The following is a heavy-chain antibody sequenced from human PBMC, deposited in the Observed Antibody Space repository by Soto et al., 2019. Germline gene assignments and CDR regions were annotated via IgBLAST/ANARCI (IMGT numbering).Heavy chain of an antibody. D-gene: IGHD4-4*01. Sequence: QVQLVQSGAEVKKPGSSVKVSCKASGGTFSSYAISWVRQAPGQGLEWMGGIIPIFGTANYAQKFQGRVTLTADVSTSTAYRELSSLRSEDTAVYYCASDGGVYDYSPFDYWGQGTLVTVSS. V-gene: IGHV1-69*12. CDR2: IIPIFGTA. CDR3: ASDGGVYDYSPFDY. J-gene: IGHJ4*02. CDR1: GGTFSSYA.